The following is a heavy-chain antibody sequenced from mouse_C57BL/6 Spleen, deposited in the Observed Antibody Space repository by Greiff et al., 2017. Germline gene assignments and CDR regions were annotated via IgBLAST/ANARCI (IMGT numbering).Heavy chain of an antibody. V-gene: IGHV5-17*01. CDR1: GFTFSDYG. Sequence: EVKVVESGGGLVKPGGSLKLSCAASGFTFSDYGMHWVRPAPEKGLEWVAYISSGSITIYYADTVKGRFTISRDNAKNTLFRQMTSLRSEDTAMYYCARNCFYAMDDWGQGTSVTVSS. D-gene: IGHD4-1*01. CDR3: ARNCFYAMDD. J-gene: IGHJ4*01. CDR2: ISSGSITI.